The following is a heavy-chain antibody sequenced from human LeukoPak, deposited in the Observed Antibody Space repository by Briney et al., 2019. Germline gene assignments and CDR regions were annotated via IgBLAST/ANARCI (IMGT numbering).Heavy chain of an antibody. CDR3: ARGRTVLEVDPDYYYYMDV. CDR2: IIPIFGTA. J-gene: IGHJ6*03. Sequence: GASVKVSCKASGGTFSSYAISWVRQAPGQGLEWMGGIIPIFGTANYAQKFQGRVTITTDESTSTAYMELSSLRSEDTAVYYCARGRTVLEVDPDYYYYMDVWGKGTTVTVSS. V-gene: IGHV1-69*05. D-gene: IGHD2-21*01. CDR1: GGTFSSYA.